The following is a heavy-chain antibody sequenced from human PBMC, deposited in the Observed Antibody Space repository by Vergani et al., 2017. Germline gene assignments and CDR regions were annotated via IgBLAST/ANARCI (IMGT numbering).Heavy chain of an antibody. J-gene: IGHJ4*02. V-gene: IGHV1-8*01. D-gene: IGHD6-19*01. CDR3: IAVAGXKDY. Sequence: QVQLVQSGAEVKKPGASVKVSCKASGYTFTSYDINWVRQATGQGLEWMGWMNPNSGNTGYAQKFQGRVTMTRNTSISTAYMELSSLRSEDTAVPAPIAVAGXKDYWGQGTLVTVSS. CDR1: GYTFTSYD. CDR2: MNPNSGNT.